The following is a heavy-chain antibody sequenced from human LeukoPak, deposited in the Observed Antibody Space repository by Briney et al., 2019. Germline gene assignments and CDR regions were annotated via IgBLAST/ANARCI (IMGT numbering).Heavy chain of an antibody. V-gene: IGHV1-46*01. CDR2: INPSGGTT. J-gene: IGHJ4*02. D-gene: IGHD3-22*01. CDR3: ARSLTGYYDSSGF. CDR1: GYTFTSYY. Sequence: GASVKVSCKASGYTFTSYYMHWVRQAPGQGLEWMGIINPSGGTTSYAQKFQGRVTMTRDTSTSTIYVELSSLRSEDTAVYYCARSLTGYYDSSGFWGQGTLVTVSS.